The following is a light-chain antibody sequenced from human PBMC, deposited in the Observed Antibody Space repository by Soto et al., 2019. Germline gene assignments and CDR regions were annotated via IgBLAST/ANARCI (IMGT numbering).Light chain of an antibody. CDR2: GGS. CDR1: QGIHHNY. J-gene: IGKJ4*01. CDR3: QQYNSTPLT. Sequence: EIVLTQSPGTLSLSPGERATLSCRTSQGIHHNYLAWYQQKPGQTPRLVVYGGSSRATGIPDRFSGSGSGTDFSLTISGLEPEDFAVYYCQQYNSTPLTFGGGTKVEMK. V-gene: IGKV3-20*01.